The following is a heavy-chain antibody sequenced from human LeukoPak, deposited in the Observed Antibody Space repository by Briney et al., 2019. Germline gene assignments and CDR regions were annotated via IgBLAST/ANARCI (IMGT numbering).Heavy chain of an antibody. D-gene: IGHD6-19*01. Sequence: PSETLSLTCAVYGGSFSGYYWSWIRQPPGKGLEWIGEINHSGSTNYNPSLKSRVTISVDTSKNQFSLKLSSVTAADTAVYYCARGGIAVAGGENGNWFDPWGQGTLVTVSS. CDR1: GGSFSGYY. CDR3: ARGGIAVAGGENGNWFDP. CDR2: INHSGST. J-gene: IGHJ5*02. V-gene: IGHV4-34*01.